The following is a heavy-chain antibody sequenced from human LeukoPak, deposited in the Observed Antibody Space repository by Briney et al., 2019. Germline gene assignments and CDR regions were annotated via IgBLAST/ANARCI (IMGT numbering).Heavy chain of an antibody. CDR3: ARDQEMATIGYYYHYYMDV. V-gene: IGHV1-69*05. J-gene: IGHJ6*03. CDR1: GGTFSSYA. CDR2: IIPIFGTA. Sequence: SVKVSCKASGGTFSSYAISWVRQAPGQGLEWMGRIIPIFGTANYAQKFQGRVTITTDESTSTAYMELSSLRSEDTAVYYCARDQEMATIGYYYHYYMDVWGKGTTVTVSS. D-gene: IGHD5-24*01.